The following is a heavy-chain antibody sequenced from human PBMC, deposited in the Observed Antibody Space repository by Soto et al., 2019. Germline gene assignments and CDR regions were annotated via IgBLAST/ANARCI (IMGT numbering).Heavy chain of an antibody. D-gene: IGHD1-7*01. V-gene: IGHV3-23*01. CDR1: GLTFSNYA. CDR3: AKNQERELPRVIDF. Sequence: LRLSCATSGLTFSNYAMSWVRQAPGGGLEWVSSMSGSSSTTYYADSVRGRFTISRDRSKNTLYLQMSSLRAEDTALYYCAKNQERELPRVIDFWGQGXLVTVYS. J-gene: IGHJ4*02. CDR2: MSGSSSTT.